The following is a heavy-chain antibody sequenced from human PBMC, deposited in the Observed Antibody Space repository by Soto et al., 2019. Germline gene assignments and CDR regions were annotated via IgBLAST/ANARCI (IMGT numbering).Heavy chain of an antibody. CDR3: ARSGDWNYDYYYGMDV. D-gene: IGHD1-1*01. J-gene: IGHJ6*02. CDR2: IIPIFGTA. Sequence: AVKASWKASGGTFISDAFSGVRQAPGQGLEWMGGIIPIFGTANYAQKFQGRVTITADESTSTAYMELSSLRSEDTAVYYCARSGDWNYDYYYGMDVWGQGTTVTVSS. V-gene: IGHV1-69*13. CDR1: GGTFISDA.